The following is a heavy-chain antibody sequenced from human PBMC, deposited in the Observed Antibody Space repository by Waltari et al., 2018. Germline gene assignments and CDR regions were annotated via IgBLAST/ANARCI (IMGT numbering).Heavy chain of an antibody. CDR3: AKDLVDYHYGMDV. D-gene: IGHD6-6*01. CDR2: ISYDGSNK. Sequence: QVQLVESGGGVVQPGRSLRLSCAASGFTFSSYGMHWVRQAQGKGLEWVAVISYDGSNKYYADSVKGRFTISRDNSKNTLYLQMNSLRAEDTAVYYCAKDLVDYHYGMDVWGQGTTVTVSS. J-gene: IGHJ6*02. CDR1: GFTFSSYG. V-gene: IGHV3-30*18.